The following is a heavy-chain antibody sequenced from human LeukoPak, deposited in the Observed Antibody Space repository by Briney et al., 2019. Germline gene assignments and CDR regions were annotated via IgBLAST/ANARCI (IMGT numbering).Heavy chain of an antibody. CDR2: ISGSGGST. Sequence: GGSLRPTCAASGFTFSSYAMSWVRQAPGKGLEWVSAISGSGGSTYYADSVKGRFTISRDNSKNTLYLQMNGLRAEDTAVYYCAKRIQSAMATGYWGQGTLVTVSS. CDR3: AKRIQSAMATGY. J-gene: IGHJ4*02. D-gene: IGHD5-18*01. V-gene: IGHV3-23*01. CDR1: GFTFSSYA.